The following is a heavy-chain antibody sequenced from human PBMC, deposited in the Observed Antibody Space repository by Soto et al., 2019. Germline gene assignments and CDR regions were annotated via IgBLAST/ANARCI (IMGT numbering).Heavy chain of an antibody. J-gene: IGHJ5*02. CDR2: IFSDGTT. D-gene: IGHD2-15*01. Sequence: GGSLRLSCAASGFSVRSSQMSWVRQAPGKGLEWVSIIFSDGTTHYGVSVKGRFTISRDNSKNTLYLQMNSLRDEDTAVYHCAKAGAYCSGGSCYGHNWLDPWGQGTPVTV. CDR3: AKAGAYCSGGSCYGHNWLDP. V-gene: IGHV3-53*01. CDR1: GFSVRSSQ.